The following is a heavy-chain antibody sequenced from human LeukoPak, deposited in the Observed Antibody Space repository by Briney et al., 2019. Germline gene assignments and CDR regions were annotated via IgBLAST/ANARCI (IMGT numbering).Heavy chain of an antibody. V-gene: IGHV3-23*01. CDR2: ITGSGGST. CDR1: VVTFTVDV. CDR3: AREMATI. J-gene: IGHJ4*02. Sequence: GGSLRLSCAPSVVTFTVDVMSSGRQAPGKGLEWVSIITGSGGSTYYADSVKGRFTTSRDNSKNTLYLQLSTLRAADMAVYYCAREMATIRGQGTLVTVS. D-gene: IGHD5-24*01.